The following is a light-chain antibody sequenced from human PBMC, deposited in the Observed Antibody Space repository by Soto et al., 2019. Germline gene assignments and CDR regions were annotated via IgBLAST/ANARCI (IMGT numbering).Light chain of an antibody. CDR2: DAS. CDR3: QQLSRYPST. V-gene: IGKV1-9*01. J-gene: IGKJ4*01. Sequence: IQLTQSPSSLSASVGDRVTVTGRASDDITNYLAWYQQKAGKATKLLIYDASTLYSGVPSRFSGSGSGTDFTLTISGLQPEDFATYYCQQLSRYPSTVGGGTKVDIK. CDR1: DDITNY.